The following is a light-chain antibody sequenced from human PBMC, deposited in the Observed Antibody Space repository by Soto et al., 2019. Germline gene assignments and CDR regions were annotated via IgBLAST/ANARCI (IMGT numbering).Light chain of an antibody. J-gene: IGLJ3*02. CDR2: EVS. CDR1: NSDVGSYNL. V-gene: IGLV2-23*02. Sequence: QSALTQPASVSGSPGQSITISCTGTNSDVGSYNLVSWYQQHPGKAPKFMIYEVSKRPSGVSNRFSGSKSGNTASLTISGLQADDEADYSCCSYAGSYIWVFGGGTKLTVL. CDR3: CSYAGSYIWV.